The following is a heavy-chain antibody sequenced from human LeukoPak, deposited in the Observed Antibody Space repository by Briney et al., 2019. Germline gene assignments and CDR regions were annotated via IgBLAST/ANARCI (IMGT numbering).Heavy chain of an antibody. V-gene: IGHV1-18*01. D-gene: IGHD3-10*01. Sequence: ASVKVSCKASGYTFTSYGISWLRQAPGQGLEWMGWISAYNGNTNYAQKLQGRVTMTTDTSTSTAYMELRSLRSDDTAVYYCARVALLWFGELNSKYNWFDPWGQGTLVTVSS. J-gene: IGHJ5*02. CDR2: ISAYNGNT. CDR3: ARVALLWFGELNSKYNWFDP. CDR1: GYTFTSYG.